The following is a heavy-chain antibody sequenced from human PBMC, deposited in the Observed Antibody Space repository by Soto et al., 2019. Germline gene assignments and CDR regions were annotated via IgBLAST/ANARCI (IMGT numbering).Heavy chain of an antibody. J-gene: IGHJ4*02. CDR2: IYYSGST. D-gene: IGHD3-16*01. CDR1: GGSISSSSYY. V-gene: IGHV4-39*01. Sequence: QLQLQESGPGLVKPSETLSLTCTVSGGSISSSSYYWGWIRQPPGKGLEWIGSIYYSGSTYYNPSLKRRVTISVDTSKNQFSLKLSSVTAADTALYCCASRETQGIMITFADYWGQGTLVTVSS. CDR3: ASRETQGIMITFADY.